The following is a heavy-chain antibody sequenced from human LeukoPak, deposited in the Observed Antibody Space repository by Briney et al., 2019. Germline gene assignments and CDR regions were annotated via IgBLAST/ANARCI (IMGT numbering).Heavy chain of an antibody. CDR2: IKQDGSEK. CDR1: GFTFSSYA. Sequence: PGGSLRLSCAASGFTFSSYAMSWVRQAPGKGLEWVANIKQDGSEKYYVDSVKGRFTISRDNAKNSLYLQMNSLRAEDTAVYYCARSVEYYYGSGSYPDYWGQGTLVTVSS. V-gene: IGHV3-7*01. J-gene: IGHJ4*02. CDR3: ARSVEYYYGSGSYPDY. D-gene: IGHD3-10*01.